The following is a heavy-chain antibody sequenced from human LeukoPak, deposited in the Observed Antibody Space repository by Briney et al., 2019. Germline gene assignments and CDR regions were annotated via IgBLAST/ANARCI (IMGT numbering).Heavy chain of an antibody. CDR1: GFTFSSYW. CDR3: AKDCRFDP. V-gene: IGHV3-23*01. Sequence: PGGSLRLSCAGSGFTFSSYWMHWVRQAPGKGLEWVSAISGSGHSTYYADSVKGRFTISRDSSKNTLYLQMNSLRAEDTAVYYCAKDCRFDPWGQGTLVTVSS. J-gene: IGHJ5*02. CDR2: ISGSGHST.